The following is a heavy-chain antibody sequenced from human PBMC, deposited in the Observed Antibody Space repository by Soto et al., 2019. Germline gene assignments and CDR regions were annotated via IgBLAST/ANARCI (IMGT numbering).Heavy chain of an antibody. V-gene: IGHV3-33*01. CDR3: ARERSVKGYCSGGRCERKLFDY. Sequence: QVQLVESGGGVVQPGRSLRLSCAASGFTFSSYGMHWVRQAPGKGLEWVAVIWYDGSNKYYADSVKGRFTISRDNSKNTMYVQMNSLRAEDAAVYYCARERSVKGYCSGGRCERKLFDYWGQGTLVTVSS. CDR1: GFTFSSYG. J-gene: IGHJ4*02. CDR2: IWYDGSNK. D-gene: IGHD2-15*01.